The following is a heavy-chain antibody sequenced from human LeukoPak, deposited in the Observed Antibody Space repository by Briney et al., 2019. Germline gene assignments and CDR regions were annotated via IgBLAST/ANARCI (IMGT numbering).Heavy chain of an antibody. Sequence: SETLSLTCTISGGSVSDYYWSWIRQSPGKGLEWIGYIYHTGSTSYSPSLKSRVTISVDTSKNQFSLKLSSVTAADTAVYYCANSIVGAKGAPSYWGQGTLVTVSS. V-gene: IGHV4-59*02. D-gene: IGHD1-26*01. CDR1: GGSVSDYY. CDR3: ANSIVGAKGAPSY. J-gene: IGHJ4*02. CDR2: IYHTGST.